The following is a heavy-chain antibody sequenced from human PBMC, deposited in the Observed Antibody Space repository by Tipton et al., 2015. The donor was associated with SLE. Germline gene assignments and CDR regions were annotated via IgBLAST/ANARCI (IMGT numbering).Heavy chain of an antibody. CDR1: GGSFSGYY. J-gene: IGHJ4*02. V-gene: IGHV4-34*01. D-gene: IGHD4-17*01. Sequence: TLSLTCAVYGGSFSGYYWSWIRQPPGKGLEWIGSIYYSGSTYYNPSLKSRVTISVDTSKNQFSLKLSSVTAADTAVYYCARWSYGDTLDYWGQGTLVTVSS. CDR3: ARWSYGDTLDY. CDR2: IYYSGST.